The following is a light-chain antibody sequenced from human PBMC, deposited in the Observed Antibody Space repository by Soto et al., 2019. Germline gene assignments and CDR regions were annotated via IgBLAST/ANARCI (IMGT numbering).Light chain of an antibody. CDR2: GAS. Sequence: EMVLTQSPGTLSLSPGERATLSCRASQSVSSSHLAWYQQKPGQAPRLLIYGASSRATGIPGRFSGSGSGTDFTLTISRLEPEDFAVYYCEQYGSSPFTFGQGTKLEIK. V-gene: IGKV3-20*01. J-gene: IGKJ2*01. CDR3: EQYGSSPFT. CDR1: QSVSSSH.